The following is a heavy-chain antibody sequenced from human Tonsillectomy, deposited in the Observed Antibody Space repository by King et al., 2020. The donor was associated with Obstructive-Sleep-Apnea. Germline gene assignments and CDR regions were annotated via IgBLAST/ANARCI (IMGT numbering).Heavy chain of an antibody. CDR1: GYTFTGYY. CDR3: ATERRTGDRSDNAFDI. CDR2: INPNSGGT. V-gene: IGHV1-2*04. Sequence: QLVQSGAEVKKPGASVKVSCKASGYTFTGYYMHWVRQAPGQGLEWMGWINPNSGGTNYAQKFQGWVTMTRDTSISTAYMELSRLTSDDTAVYYCATERRTGDRSDNAFDIWGQGTMVTVSS. J-gene: IGHJ3*02. D-gene: IGHD7-27*01.